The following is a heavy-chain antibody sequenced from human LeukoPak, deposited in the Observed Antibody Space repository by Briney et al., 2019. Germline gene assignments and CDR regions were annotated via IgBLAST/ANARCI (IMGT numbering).Heavy chain of an antibody. V-gene: IGHV3-7*01. CDR1: GFTFSDYY. Sequence: PGGSLRLSCAASGFTFSDYYMSWIRQAPGKGLEWVANIKQDGSEKYYVDSVKGRFTISRDNAKNSLYLQMNSLRAEDTAVYYCARDQAPYDYVWGSYLDYWGQGTLVTVSS. CDR2: IKQDGSEK. CDR3: ARDQAPYDYVWGSYLDY. J-gene: IGHJ4*02. D-gene: IGHD3-16*01.